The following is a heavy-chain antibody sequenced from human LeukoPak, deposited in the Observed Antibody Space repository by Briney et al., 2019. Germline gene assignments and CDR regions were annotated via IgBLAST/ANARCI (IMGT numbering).Heavy chain of an antibody. D-gene: IGHD1-1*01. Sequence: GGSLRLSCAASGFTFSSYSMNWVRQAPGKGLEWVSYISSSSSTIYYADSVEGRFTISRDNAKNSLYLQMNSLRGEDTAVYYCAREGGHWGMDVWGQGTTVTVSS. J-gene: IGHJ6*02. CDR2: ISSSSSTI. V-gene: IGHV3-48*04. CDR1: GFTFSSYS. CDR3: AREGGHWGMDV.